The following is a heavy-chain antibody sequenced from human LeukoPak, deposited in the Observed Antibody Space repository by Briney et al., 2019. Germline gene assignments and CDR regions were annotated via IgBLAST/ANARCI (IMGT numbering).Heavy chain of an antibody. J-gene: IGHJ1*01. V-gene: IGHV4-30-2*01. CDR2: INHSGSS. CDR3: ARGEDGDYYFQH. D-gene: IGHD4-17*01. CDR1: GGSISSGGYS. Sequence: PSQTLSLTCAVSGGSISSGGYSWSWIRQPPGKGLEWIGEINHSGSSNYNPSLKSRVTISVDTSKNQFSLKLSSVTAADTAVYYCARGEDGDYYFQHWGQGTLVTVSS.